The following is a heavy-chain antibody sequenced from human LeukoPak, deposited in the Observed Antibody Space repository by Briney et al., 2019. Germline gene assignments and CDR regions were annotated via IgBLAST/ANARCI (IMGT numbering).Heavy chain of an antibody. CDR1: GFTFSSYV. Sequence: PSGSLRLSCSASGFTFSSYVMFWVRQAPGKGLEYVSAVSSIGGSTYYADSVKGRFTISRDNSKNTLYLQMISLRPEDTAVYYCVKEGNGAFDIWGQGKMLTVPS. J-gene: IGHJ3*02. D-gene: IGHD2-8*01. CDR2: VSSIGGST. CDR3: VKEGNGAFDI. V-gene: IGHV3-64D*09.